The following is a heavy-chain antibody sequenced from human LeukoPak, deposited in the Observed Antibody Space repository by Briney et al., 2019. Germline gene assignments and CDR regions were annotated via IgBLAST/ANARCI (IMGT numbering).Heavy chain of an antibody. Sequence: ASVKVSCKASGYTFTGYYMHWVRQAPGQGLEWMGWINPNSGGTNYAQKFQGRVTMTRDTSISTAYMELSRLRSDDTAVYYCARFSGWYYYFDYWGQGILVTVSS. V-gene: IGHV1-2*02. CDR3: ARFSGWYYYFDY. CDR2: INPNSGGT. CDR1: GYTFTGYY. J-gene: IGHJ4*02. D-gene: IGHD6-19*01.